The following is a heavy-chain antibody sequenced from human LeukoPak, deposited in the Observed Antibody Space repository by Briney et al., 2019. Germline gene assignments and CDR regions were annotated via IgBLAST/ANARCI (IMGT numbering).Heavy chain of an antibody. CDR3: TTDYYESSGYLH. CDR2: IKSKTDGGTT. D-gene: IGHD3-22*01. J-gene: IGHJ4*02. V-gene: IGHV3-15*01. CDR1: GFTFSNAW. Sequence: GGSLRLSCAASGFTFSNAWMSWVRQAPGKGLEWVGRIKSKTDGGTTDYAAPVKGRFTISRDDSKNTLYLQMNSLKTEDTAVYYCTTDYYESSGYLHWGQGTLVTVSS.